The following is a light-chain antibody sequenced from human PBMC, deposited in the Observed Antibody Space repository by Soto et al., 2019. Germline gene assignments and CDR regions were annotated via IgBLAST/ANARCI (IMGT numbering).Light chain of an antibody. CDR2: GAS. CDR3: QQYGSSPT. V-gene: IGKV3-20*01. J-gene: IGKJ3*01. Sequence: ILLTQSPGTLSLSPGERATLSCRASQSVSSSYLAWYQQKPGQAPRLLIYGASSRATGIPDRFSGSGSGTDFTLTISRLEPEDFAVYYRQQYGSSPTFGPGTKVDIK. CDR1: QSVSSSY.